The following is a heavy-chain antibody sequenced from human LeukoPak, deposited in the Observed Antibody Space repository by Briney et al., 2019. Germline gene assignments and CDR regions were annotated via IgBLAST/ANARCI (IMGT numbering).Heavy chain of an antibody. J-gene: IGHJ4*02. CDR2: INHSGST. D-gene: IGHD3-3*01. CDR3: ASRDFWSGYYKGIDY. CDR1: GGSFSGFY. Sequence: PSETLSLTCAVYGGSFSGFYWSWIRQPPGKGLEWMGEINHSGSTNYNPSLKSRVTISVDTSKNQFSLKLTSVTAADTAVYYCASRDFWSGYYKGIDYWGQGALVTVSS. V-gene: IGHV4-34*01.